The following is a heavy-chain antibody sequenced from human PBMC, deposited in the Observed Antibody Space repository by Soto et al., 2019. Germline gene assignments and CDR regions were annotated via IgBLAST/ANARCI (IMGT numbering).Heavy chain of an antibody. D-gene: IGHD3-22*01. Sequence: GGSLRLSCAASGFTFISYGMHWVRQAPGKGLEWVAVIWYDGSNKYYADSVKGRFTISRDNSKNTLYLQMNSLRAEDTAVYYCARAPYYYDSSGYPRAPLYWGQGTLVTVSS. CDR1: GFTFISYG. CDR3: ARAPYYYDSSGYPRAPLY. J-gene: IGHJ4*02. CDR2: IWYDGSNK. V-gene: IGHV3-33*01.